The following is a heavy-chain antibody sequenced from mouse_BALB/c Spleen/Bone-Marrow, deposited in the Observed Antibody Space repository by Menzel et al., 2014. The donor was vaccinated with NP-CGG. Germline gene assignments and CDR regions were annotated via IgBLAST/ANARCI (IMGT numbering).Heavy chain of an antibody. D-gene: IGHD2-10*02. CDR3: RKSKYCNYVDYFDY. Sequence: EVKLVESGGGLVQPGGSLKLSCAASGFTFSSYGMSWVRQTPDKRLELVASINSNGSSTYYPDSVKGRFTISRDNAKNNLSLQMGSLKSDEATKYYCRKSKYCNYVDYFDYWGQGTSVTVSS. CDR2: INSNGSST. J-gene: IGHJ2*02. V-gene: IGHV5-6-3*01. CDR1: GFTFSSYG.